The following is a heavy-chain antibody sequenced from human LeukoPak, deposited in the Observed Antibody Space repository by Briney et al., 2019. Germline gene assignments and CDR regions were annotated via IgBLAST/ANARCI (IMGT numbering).Heavy chain of an antibody. Sequence: GGSLRLSCAASGFTFSSYEMNWVRQAPGKGLEWVSYISSSGSTIYYADSVKGRFTISRDNSKNSLYLQMNSLRTEDTALYCCAKDRGYYYDSSAYGSYFDYWGQGTLVTVSS. J-gene: IGHJ4*02. CDR1: GFTFSSYE. V-gene: IGHV3-48*03. CDR3: AKDRGYYYDSSAYGSYFDY. D-gene: IGHD3-22*01. CDR2: ISSSGSTI.